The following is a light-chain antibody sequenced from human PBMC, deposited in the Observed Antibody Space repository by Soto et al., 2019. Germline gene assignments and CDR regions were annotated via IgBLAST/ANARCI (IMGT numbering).Light chain of an antibody. CDR2: AAS. CDR1: QGIRND. CDR3: LQDYNYPRT. J-gene: IGKJ1*01. V-gene: IGKV1-6*01. Sequence: AIQMTQSPSSLSASVGDRVTITCRASQGIRNDLGWYQQSPGKAPKLLISAASNLQSGVPSRFSGSGSGTDFTLTVSSLQPEDFATYYCLQDYNYPRTFGQGTKVEVK.